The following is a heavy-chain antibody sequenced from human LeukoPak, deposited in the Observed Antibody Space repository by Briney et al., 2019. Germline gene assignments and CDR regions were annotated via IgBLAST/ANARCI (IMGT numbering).Heavy chain of an antibody. CDR3: ASPLRGVALWAFDI. D-gene: IGHD3-10*01. V-gene: IGHV3-11*01. Sequence: GGSLRLSCAASGFTFSDYYMSWIRQAPGKGLEWVSYISSSGSTIYYADSVKGRFTISRDNAKNSLYLQMNSLRAEDTAVYYCASPLRGVALWAFDIWGQGTMVTVSS. CDR1: GFTFSDYY. CDR2: ISSSGSTI. J-gene: IGHJ3*02.